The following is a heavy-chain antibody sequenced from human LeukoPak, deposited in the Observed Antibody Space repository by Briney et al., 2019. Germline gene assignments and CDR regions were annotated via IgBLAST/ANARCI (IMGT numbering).Heavy chain of an antibody. Sequence: ASVKVSCKASGGTFSSYAISWVRQAPGQGLEWMGGIIPIFGTANYAQKFQGRVTITADESTSTAYMELSSLRSEDTAVYYCARGYCSSTSCYRNYYGMDVWGQGTTVTVSS. CDR1: GGTFSSYA. CDR2: IIPIFGTA. V-gene: IGHV1-69*01. CDR3: ARGYCSSTSCYRNYYGMDV. J-gene: IGHJ6*02. D-gene: IGHD2-2*02.